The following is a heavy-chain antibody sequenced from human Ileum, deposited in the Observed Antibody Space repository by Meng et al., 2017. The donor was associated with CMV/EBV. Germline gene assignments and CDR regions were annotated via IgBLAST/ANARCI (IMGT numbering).Heavy chain of an antibody. CDR3: ARPYTGVSTLPF. D-gene: IGHD1-26*01. J-gene: IGHJ4*02. CDR2: INNDGNTA. Sequence: GESLKIPCSAPGFTFRDYWTHWVRQSPGKGLVWVSRINNDGNTADYADSVKGRFTISRDNTKNKLYLQINSLRAEDTAVYYWARPYTGVSTLPFWGQGTLVTVSS. V-gene: IGHV3-74*01. CDR1: GFTFRDYW.